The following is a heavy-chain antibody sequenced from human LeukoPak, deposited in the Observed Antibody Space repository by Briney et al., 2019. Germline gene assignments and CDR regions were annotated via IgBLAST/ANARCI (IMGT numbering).Heavy chain of an antibody. D-gene: IGHD2-15*01. V-gene: IGHV3-53*01. CDR3: ARETSYRYCSGGSCYHFDR. CDR1: GFTVSSNY. Sequence: GGSLRLSCAASGFTVSSNYMSWVRQAPGKGLEWVSVIYSGGSTYYADSVKGRFTISRDNSKNTVYLQMNSLRAEDTAVYYCARETSYRYCSGGSCYHFDRWGQGTLVTVSS. CDR2: IYSGGST. J-gene: IGHJ4*02.